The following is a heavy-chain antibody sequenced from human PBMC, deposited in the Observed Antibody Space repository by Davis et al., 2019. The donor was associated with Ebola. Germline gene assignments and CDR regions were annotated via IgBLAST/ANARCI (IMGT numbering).Heavy chain of an antibody. V-gene: IGHV3-74*01. CDR2: ITGDGSAT. D-gene: IGHD3-3*01. CDR3: AKFFLGIGSDY. Sequence: PGGSLRLSCAASGFTFSTHWMHWVRQAPGKGLVWVSRITGDGSATNYADSVKGRFTISRDNSKNTLYLQMNSLRAEDTAVYYCAKFFLGIGSDYWGQGTLVTVSS. CDR1: GFTFSTHW. J-gene: IGHJ4*02.